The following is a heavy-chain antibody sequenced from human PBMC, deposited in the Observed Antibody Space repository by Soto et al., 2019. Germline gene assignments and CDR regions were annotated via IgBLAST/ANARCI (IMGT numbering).Heavy chain of an antibody. D-gene: IGHD6-13*01. V-gene: IGHV1-3*01. CDR1: GYTFTSYA. CDR3: ASSYIAAAPYGMDV. J-gene: IGHJ6*02. CDR2: INAGNGNT. Sequence: GASVKVSCKASGYTFTSYAMHWVCQAPGQRLEWMGWINAGNGNTKYSQKFQGRVTITRDTSASTAYMELSSLRSEDTAVYYCASSYIAAAPYGMDVWGQGTTVTVSS.